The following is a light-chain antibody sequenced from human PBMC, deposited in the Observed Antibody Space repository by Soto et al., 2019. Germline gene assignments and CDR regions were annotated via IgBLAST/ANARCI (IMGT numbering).Light chain of an antibody. J-gene: IGKJ2*01. CDR2: LAS. Sequence: DIQMTQSPSSLSASVGDTVTITCRASQHITNDCAWYQQKAGRAPKCLILLASRLQTGVPSRFSGSGSGTEFTLTISSLQPEEFATYYCPHHNGYPPVFGQGTKVEIK. V-gene: IGKV1-17*01. CDR1: QHITND. CDR3: PHHNGYPPV.